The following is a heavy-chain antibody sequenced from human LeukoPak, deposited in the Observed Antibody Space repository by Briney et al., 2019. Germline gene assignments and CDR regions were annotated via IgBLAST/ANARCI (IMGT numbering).Heavy chain of an antibody. CDR1: GXTFSSYG. J-gene: IGHJ3*02. CDR3: AKEGYDILTSSYKDAFDI. D-gene: IGHD3-9*01. Sequence: GGSLRLSCAASGXTFSSYGVHWVRQAPGKGLEWVAVISYDGSNKYYADSVKGRFTISRDNSKNTLYLQLNSLRAEDTAVYYCAKEGYDILTSSYKDAFDIWGQGTMVTVSS. CDR2: ISYDGSNK. V-gene: IGHV3-30*18.